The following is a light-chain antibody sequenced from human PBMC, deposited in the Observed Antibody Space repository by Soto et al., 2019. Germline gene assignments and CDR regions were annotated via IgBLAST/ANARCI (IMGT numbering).Light chain of an antibody. CDR2: AAY. J-gene: IGKJ4*01. Sequence: EIQMTQAPSSLSASVGDRVTITCRARQDISTYLAWYQQKPGKVPKLLLSAAYTLQSAVPPRFSGSGSGTDFTLTISSLQPEDVATYYCQKYDNAPLTFGGWTKVEIK. CDR3: QKYDNAPLT. V-gene: IGKV1-27*01. CDR1: QDISTY.